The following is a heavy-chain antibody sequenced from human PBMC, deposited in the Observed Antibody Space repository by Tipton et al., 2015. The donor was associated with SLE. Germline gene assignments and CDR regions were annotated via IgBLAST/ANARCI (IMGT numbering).Heavy chain of an antibody. CDR1: GGSFSGYY. Sequence: TLSLTCAVYGGSFSGYYWSWIRQPPGEGLEWIGEINHSGSTNYNPSLKSRVTISVDTSKNQFSLKLSSVTAADTAVYYCAVLGAFDIWGQGTMVTVSS. V-gene: IGHV4-34*01. J-gene: IGHJ3*02. D-gene: IGHD1-26*01. CDR2: INHSGST. CDR3: AVLGAFDI.